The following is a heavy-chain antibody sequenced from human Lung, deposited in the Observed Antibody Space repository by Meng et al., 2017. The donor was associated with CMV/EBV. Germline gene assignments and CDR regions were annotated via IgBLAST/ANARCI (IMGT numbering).Heavy chain of an antibody. D-gene: IGHD5-12*01. Sequence: ASVKVSCKASGYTFRNYAITWVRQAPGQGLEWLGWISAYNGDTKYAQRVQGRVTMTTDTATSTAYMEVRSLRSDDTAVYFCARGELNLDIEKAGGYSGYDPVDYWGQGTLVXVSS. CDR3: ARGELNLDIEKAGGYSGYDPVDY. V-gene: IGHV1-18*01. J-gene: IGHJ4*02. CDR1: GYTFRNYA. CDR2: ISAYNGDT.